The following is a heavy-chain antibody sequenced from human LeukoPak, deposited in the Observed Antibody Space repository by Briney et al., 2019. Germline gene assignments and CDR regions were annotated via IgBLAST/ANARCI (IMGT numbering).Heavy chain of an antibody. D-gene: IGHD6-13*01. CDR1: GRSFSGYC. CDR2: INHSGST. CDR3: ARASSWYFGWFNP. J-gene: IGHJ5*02. Sequence: SETLSLTCAVYGRSFSGYCWSWIRQPPGKGLEWIGEINHSGSTNYNPFLKSRVTISVDTSKNQFSLKLSSVTAADTAVYYCARASSWYFGWFNPWGQGTLVTVSS. V-gene: IGHV4-34*01.